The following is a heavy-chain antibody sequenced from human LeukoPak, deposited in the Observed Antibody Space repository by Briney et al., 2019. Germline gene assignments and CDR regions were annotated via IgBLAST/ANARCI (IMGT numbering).Heavy chain of an antibody. D-gene: IGHD3-16*02. J-gene: IGHJ4*02. CDR3: ASKIYVWGSYRQGDYFDY. CDR2: IYYSGST. Sequence: SETLSLTCTVSGGSVGSGSYYWSWIQQPPGKGLKWIGYIYYSGSTNYNPSLKSRVTISVDTSKNQFSLKLSSVTAADTAVYYCASKIYVWGSYRQGDYFDYWGQGTLVTVSS. V-gene: IGHV4-61*01. CDR1: GGSVGSGSYY.